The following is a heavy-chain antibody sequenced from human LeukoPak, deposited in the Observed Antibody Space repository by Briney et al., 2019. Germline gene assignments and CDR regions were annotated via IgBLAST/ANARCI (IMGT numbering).Heavy chain of an antibody. V-gene: IGHV4-4*07. D-gene: IGHD6-13*01. Sequence: SETLSLSCAVSGCSISSYYWSWIRQPAGKGLEWVGRIYTSGSNTYNPSLKSRVTMSVDTSKNQFSLKLSAVTAADTAVYYCARDLGQQLADYWGQGTLVTVSS. CDR2: IYTSGSN. CDR3: ARDLGQQLADY. J-gene: IGHJ4*02. CDR1: GCSISSYY.